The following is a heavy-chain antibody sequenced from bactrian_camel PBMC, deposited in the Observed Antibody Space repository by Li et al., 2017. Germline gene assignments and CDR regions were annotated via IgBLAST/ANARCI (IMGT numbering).Heavy chain of an antibody. D-gene: IGHD3*01. V-gene: IGHV3S63*01. CDR1: GYRRDTYC. CDR2: IDMYGKT. J-gene: IGHJ7*01. Sequence: HVQLVESGGGSVQAGGSLRLSCELSGYRRDTYCMGWFRQAPGKESEGVAGIDMYGKTTYAASVKGRFTISRDNAKNTLHLQMNNLIPEDTGVYFCAAGGSGGATWYGNYWGKGTQVTVS.